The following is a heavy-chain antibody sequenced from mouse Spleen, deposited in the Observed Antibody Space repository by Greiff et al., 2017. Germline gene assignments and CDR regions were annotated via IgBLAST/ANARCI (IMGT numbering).Heavy chain of an antibody. J-gene: IGHJ3*01. D-gene: IGHD2-14*01. CDR3: TPYRYGAWFAY. Sequence: EVQLQQSGAELVRPGASVKLSCTASGFNIKDYYMHWVKQRPEQGLEWIGRIDPEDGDTEYAPKFQGKATMTADTSSNTAYLQLSSLTSEDTAVYYCTPYRYGAWFAYWGQGTLVTVSA. CDR1: GFNIKDYY. CDR2: IDPEDGDT. V-gene: IGHV14-1*01.